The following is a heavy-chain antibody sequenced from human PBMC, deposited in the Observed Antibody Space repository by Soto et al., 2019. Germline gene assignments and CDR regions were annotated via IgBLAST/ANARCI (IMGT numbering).Heavy chain of an antibody. CDR2: ISYDGSNK. Sequence: WGSLRLSWAASGVTFSSYAIHWVRQAPGKGLEWVAVISYDGSNKYYADSVKDRFTISRDNSKNTLYLQMNSLRAEDTAVYYCAREEGSDYSNLDYWGQGTLVTVSS. CDR1: GVTFSSYA. D-gene: IGHD4-4*01. J-gene: IGHJ4*02. CDR3: AREEGSDYSNLDY. V-gene: IGHV3-30-3*01.